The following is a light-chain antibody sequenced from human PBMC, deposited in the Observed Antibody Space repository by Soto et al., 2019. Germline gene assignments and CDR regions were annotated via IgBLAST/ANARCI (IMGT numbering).Light chain of an antibody. V-gene: IGKV1-39*01. CDR1: QSINSY. J-gene: IGKJ1*01. Sequence: DIQMTQSPSSLSASVGDRVTITCRASQSINSYLNWYQQKPGKAPNLLIYAATSLQSGVPPRFSGSASGTDFTLTISSMQPEDFATYYCQQSYTTPRTFDQGTRVEIK. CDR3: QQSYTTPRT. CDR2: AAT.